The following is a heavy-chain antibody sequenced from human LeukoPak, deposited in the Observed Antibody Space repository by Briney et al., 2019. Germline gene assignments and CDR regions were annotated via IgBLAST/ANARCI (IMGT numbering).Heavy chain of an antibody. J-gene: IGHJ4*02. Sequence: SETLSLTCAVYGGSFSGYYWSWVRQPPGKGLEWIGEINHSGSTNYNPSLKSRVTISVDTSKNQFSLKLSSVTAADTAVYYCARVEIESFDYWGQGTLVTVSS. V-gene: IGHV4-34*01. CDR2: INHSGST. D-gene: IGHD5-24*01. CDR1: GGSFSGYY. CDR3: ARVEIESFDY.